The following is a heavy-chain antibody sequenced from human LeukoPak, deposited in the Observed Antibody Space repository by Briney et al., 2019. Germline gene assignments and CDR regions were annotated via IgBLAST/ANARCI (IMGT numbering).Heavy chain of an antibody. J-gene: IGHJ3*02. Sequence: PSETLSLTCAVYGGSFSGYYWRWIRQPPGKGLEWIGEINHSGSTNYNPSLKSRVTISVDTSKNQFSLKLSSVTAADTAVYYCAEGAAKLAARPAGAFDIWGQGTMVTVSS. CDR3: AEGAAKLAARPAGAFDI. V-gene: IGHV4-34*01. D-gene: IGHD6-6*01. CDR1: GGSFSGYY. CDR2: INHSGST.